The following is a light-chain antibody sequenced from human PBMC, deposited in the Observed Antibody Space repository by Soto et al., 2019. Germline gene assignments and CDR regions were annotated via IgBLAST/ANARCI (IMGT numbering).Light chain of an antibody. V-gene: IGLV2-14*01. CDR1: SSDVGGYNF. CDR2: EVS. CDR3: TSYRNSITLV. J-gene: IGLJ2*01. Sequence: QSVLTQPASVSGSPGQSITISCTGTSSDVGGYNFVSWYQQHPGKAPKLLIYEVSNRPSGISNRFSGSKSGNRASLTISGLQADDEADYYCTSYRNSITLVFGGGTKLTVL.